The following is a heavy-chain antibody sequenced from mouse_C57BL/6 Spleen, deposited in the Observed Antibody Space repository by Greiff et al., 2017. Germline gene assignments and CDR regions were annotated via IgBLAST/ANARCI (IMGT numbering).Heavy chain of an antibody. V-gene: IGHV1-50*01. CDR3: ARSRPTDY. Sequence: QVQLQQPGAELVKPGASVKLSCKASGYTFTSYWMQWVKQRPGQGLEWIGEIDPSDSYTNYNQKFKGKATLTVDTSSSTAYMQLSSLTSADSAVYYCARSRPTDYWGQGTTLTVSS. CDR2: IDPSDSYT. CDR1: GYTFTSYW. J-gene: IGHJ2*01.